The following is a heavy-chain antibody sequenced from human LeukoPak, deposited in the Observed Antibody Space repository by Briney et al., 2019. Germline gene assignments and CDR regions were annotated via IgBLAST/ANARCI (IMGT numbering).Heavy chain of an antibody. Sequence: PSETLSLTCTVSGGSMNNYYWSWIRQPAGKGLEWIGQIYTSGTTNYNPSLRSRVTISVDTSKNQLSLKLSSVTAADTAVYYCARGRGFGDYWGQGTLVTVSS. CDR2: IYTSGTT. CDR1: GGSMNNYY. J-gene: IGHJ4*02. V-gene: IGHV4-4*07. CDR3: ARGRGFGDY. D-gene: IGHD3-16*01.